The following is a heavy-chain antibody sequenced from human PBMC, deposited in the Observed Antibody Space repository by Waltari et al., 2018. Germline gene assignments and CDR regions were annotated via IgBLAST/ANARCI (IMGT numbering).Heavy chain of an antibody. CDR1: GFTFSSYG. CDR2: IRYDGRNK. V-gene: IGHV3-30*02. Sequence: QVQLVESGGGVVQPGGSLRLSCAASGFTFSSYGMHWVRQAPGKGLEWVAFIRYDGRNKYYADSVKGRFTISRDNSKNTLYLQMNSLRAEDTAVYYCAKVNFGVVMHDAFDIWGQGTMVTVSS. J-gene: IGHJ3*02. D-gene: IGHD3-3*01. CDR3: AKVNFGVVMHDAFDI.